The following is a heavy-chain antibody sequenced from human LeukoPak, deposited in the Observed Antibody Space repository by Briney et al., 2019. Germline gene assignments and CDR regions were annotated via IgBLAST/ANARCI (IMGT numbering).Heavy chain of an antibody. CDR3: ARRPSYGDYVDAFDI. CDR2: IYYSGTT. CDR1: GGSISSSSYY. J-gene: IGHJ3*02. V-gene: IGHV4-39*01. D-gene: IGHD4-17*01. Sequence: PPETLSLTCTVSGGSISSSSYYWGWIRQPPGKGLEWIGSIYYSGTTYYNPSLKSRVTISVDTSKNQFSLKLNSVTAADTAVYYCARRPSYGDYVDAFDIWGQETMVTVSS.